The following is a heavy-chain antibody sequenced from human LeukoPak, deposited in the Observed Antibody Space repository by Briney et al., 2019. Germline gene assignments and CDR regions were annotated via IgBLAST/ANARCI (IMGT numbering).Heavy chain of an antibody. CDR3: ARRPRRHYYDSSGYYYLSPFDY. Sequence: PSETLSLTCTVSGGSISSNSYYWGWIRQPPGKGLEWIGTVGWIGTLGYSVSTYYNPSLKSRVTISVDTSKNQFSLKLSSVTAADTAVYYCARRPRRHYYDSSGYYYLSPFDYWGQGTLVTVSS. D-gene: IGHD3-22*01. J-gene: IGHJ4*02. V-gene: IGHV4-39*01. CDR1: GGSISSNSYY. CDR2: LGYSVST.